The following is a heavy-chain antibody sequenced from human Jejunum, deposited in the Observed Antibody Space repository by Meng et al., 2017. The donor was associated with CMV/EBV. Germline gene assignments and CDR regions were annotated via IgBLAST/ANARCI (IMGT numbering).Heavy chain of an antibody. V-gene: IGHV4-61*01. Sequence: GCSFRCDHYCWTWLQQPPGKGLEWIGYIYNSGRPDYNPSLKSRVPISLDTSKNQFSLKLSSLTAADTAVYYCARNVYTYGFDAFDIWGQGTMVTVSS. D-gene: IGHD5-18*01. CDR3: ARNVYTYGFDAFDI. CDR2: IYNSGRP. CDR1: GCSFRCDHYC. J-gene: IGHJ3*02.